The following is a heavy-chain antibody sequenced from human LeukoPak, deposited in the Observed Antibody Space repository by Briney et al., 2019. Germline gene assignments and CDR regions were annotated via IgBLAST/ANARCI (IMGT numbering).Heavy chain of an antibody. D-gene: IGHD4-17*01. CDR2: MKQDGTEK. V-gene: IGHV3-7*01. CDR3: ARTAVTYTFDY. Sequence: PGGSLRLSCAASGFTFSSYWMSWVRQAPGKGLEWVANMKQDGTEKYYVDSVKGRFTISRDNAKNSLYLQMNSLRAEDTAVYYCARTAVTYTFDYWGQGTLVTVSS. J-gene: IGHJ4*02. CDR1: GFTFSSYW.